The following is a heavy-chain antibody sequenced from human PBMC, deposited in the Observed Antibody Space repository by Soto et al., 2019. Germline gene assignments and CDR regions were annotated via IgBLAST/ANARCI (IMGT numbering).Heavy chain of an antibody. CDR2: IYYSGST. CDR3: ARPHLGYCSGGSCQYFQH. D-gene: IGHD2-15*01. V-gene: IGHV4-39*01. Sequence: PSETQSLTSTVSGGSIRSSSCYWGWIRQPPGKGLEWIGSIYYSGSTYYNPSLKSRVTISVDTSRNQFSLKLSSVTAADTAVYYCARPHLGYCSGGSCQYFQHWGQGTLVTVSS. J-gene: IGHJ1*01. CDR1: GGSIRSSSCY.